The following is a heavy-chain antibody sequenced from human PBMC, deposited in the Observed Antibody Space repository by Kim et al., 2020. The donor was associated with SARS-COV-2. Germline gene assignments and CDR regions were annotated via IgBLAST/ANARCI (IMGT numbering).Heavy chain of an antibody. V-gene: IGHV1-2*02. J-gene: IGHJ4*02. CDR1: GYIFTGYY. D-gene: IGHD2-21*02. CDR3: ARDMVSTIGDLDS. Sequence: ASVKVSCKTSGYIFTGYYLHWVRQAPGQGLEWMAWINPNSGATNYAQKFQGRVTLARDTSISTVYMEITRLTFDDTALYYCARDMVSTIGDLDSWGQGTLVTVSS. CDR2: INPNSGAT.